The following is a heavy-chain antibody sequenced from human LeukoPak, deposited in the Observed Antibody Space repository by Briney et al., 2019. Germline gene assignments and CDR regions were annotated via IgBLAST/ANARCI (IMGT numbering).Heavy chain of an antibody. Sequence: GGSLRPSCAASGFTFSSYWMSWVRQAPGKGLEWVANIKKDGSEKYYVDSVKGGFTISRDNAKTSLYLQMNSLRAEDTAVYYCARDLSGVTGYTYGRGIDYWGQGTLVTVSS. V-gene: IGHV3-7*01. CDR1: GFTFSSYW. J-gene: IGHJ4*02. CDR3: ARDLSGVTGYTYGRGIDY. D-gene: IGHD5-18*01. CDR2: IKKDGSEK.